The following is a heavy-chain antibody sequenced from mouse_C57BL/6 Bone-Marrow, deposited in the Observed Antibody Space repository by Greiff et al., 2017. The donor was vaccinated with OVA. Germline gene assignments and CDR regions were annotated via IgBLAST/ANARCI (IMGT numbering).Heavy chain of an antibody. Sequence: VQLQQPGAELVKPGASVKMSCKASGYTFTSYWITWVKQRPGQGLEWIGDIYPGSGSTNYNEKFKSKATLTVDISSSTAYMQLSSLTSEDSAVYYCERRYYGSSWYFDVWGTGTTVTVSS. CDR1: GYTFTSYW. CDR3: ERRYYGSSWYFDV. J-gene: IGHJ1*03. CDR2: IYPGSGST. D-gene: IGHD1-1*01. V-gene: IGHV1-55*01.